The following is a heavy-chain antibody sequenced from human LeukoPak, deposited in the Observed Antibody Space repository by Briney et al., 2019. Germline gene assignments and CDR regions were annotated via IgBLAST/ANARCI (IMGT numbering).Heavy chain of an antibody. CDR2: IYTSGST. D-gene: IGHD2-15*01. Sequence: PSETLSLTCTVSGDSISSYYWSWIRQPAGKGLEWIWRIYTSGSTTYNPSLKSRVTMSVDTSKNQFSLKLSSVTAADTAVYYCARGLGYCSGGSCLAFDYWGQGTLVTVSS. V-gene: IGHV4-4*07. CDR3: ARGLGYCSGGSCLAFDY. J-gene: IGHJ4*02. CDR1: GDSISSYY.